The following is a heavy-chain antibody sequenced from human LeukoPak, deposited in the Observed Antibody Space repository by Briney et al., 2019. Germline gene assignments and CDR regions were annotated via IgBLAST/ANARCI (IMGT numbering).Heavy chain of an antibody. D-gene: IGHD1-26*01. CDR1: GFSSSDRH. J-gene: IGHJ4*02. V-gene: IGHV3-72*01. CDR3: MCLRSTGY. Sequence: PGGSLRLSCAASGFSSSDRHMDWVRQAPGKGLEWVGRSRNKANSYTTEYAASVKGRFTISRDDSKNSLYLQMNSLKTEDTAIYYCMCLRSTGYWGQGTLVTVSS. CDR2: SRNKANSYTT.